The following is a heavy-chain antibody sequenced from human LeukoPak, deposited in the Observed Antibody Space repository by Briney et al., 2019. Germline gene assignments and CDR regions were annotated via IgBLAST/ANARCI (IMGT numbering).Heavy chain of an antibody. CDR1: GYTFTGYY. V-gene: IGHV1-2*02. CDR3: ASGSSFDSSGRGFDY. CDR2: INPKSGGT. J-gene: IGHJ4*02. Sequence: ASVRVSCKASGYTFTGYYMHWVRQAPGQGLEWMGWINPKSGGTNYAQKFQGRVTMTRDTSISTAYMELSRLRFDDTAVYYCASGSSFDSSGRGFDYWGQGTLVTVSS. D-gene: IGHD3-22*01.